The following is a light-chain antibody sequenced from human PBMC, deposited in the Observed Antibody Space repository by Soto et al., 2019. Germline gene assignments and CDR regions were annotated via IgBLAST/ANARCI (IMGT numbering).Light chain of an antibody. Sequence: EIVMTQSPATLSLSPGERATLSCRASQSVSSSYLSWYQQKPGQAPRLLIYGASTRATGIPARFSGSGSGTDFTLTISSLRPEDFAVYYCQQDYNLPITFGRGTRLEIK. CDR2: GAS. V-gene: IGKV3D-7*01. CDR3: QQDYNLPIT. J-gene: IGKJ5*01. CDR1: QSVSSSY.